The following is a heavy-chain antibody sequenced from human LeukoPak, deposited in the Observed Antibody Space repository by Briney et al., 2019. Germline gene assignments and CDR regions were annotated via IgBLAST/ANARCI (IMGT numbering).Heavy chain of an antibody. CDR3: ARGPLFASGNFDYFSHGMDV. J-gene: IGHJ6*02. V-gene: IGHV1-8*01. CDR1: GYSFIRYN. CDR2: LKPGNLKT. D-gene: IGHD3-10*01. Sequence: ASVKVSCKASGYSFIRYNVNWVRQAPGQGLEWMGWLKPGNLKTRYAQKFQGRITLTRDTSISIAYMELTSLTFEDTAVYYCARGPLFASGNFDYFSHGMDVWGQGTTITVSS.